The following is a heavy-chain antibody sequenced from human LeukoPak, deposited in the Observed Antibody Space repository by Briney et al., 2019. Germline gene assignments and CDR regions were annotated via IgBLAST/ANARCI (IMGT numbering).Heavy chain of an antibody. J-gene: IGHJ5*02. CDR2: IIPIFGTA. Sequence: GASVKVSCKASGGTFSSYAISWVRQAPGQGLEWMGGIIPIFGTANYAQKFQGRVTITADKSTSTAYMELSSLRSEDTAVYYCARDRASFYYDSSGYSVGWFDPWGQGTLVTVSS. CDR1: GGTFSSYA. CDR3: ARDRASFYYDSSGYSVGWFDP. V-gene: IGHV1-69*06. D-gene: IGHD3-22*01.